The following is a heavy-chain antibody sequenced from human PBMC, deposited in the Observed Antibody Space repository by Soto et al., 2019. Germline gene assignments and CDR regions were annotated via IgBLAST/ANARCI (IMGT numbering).Heavy chain of an antibody. J-gene: IGHJ6*01. CDR3: ARATRYYGSGSLVPLGYYYYGMDV. D-gene: IGHD3-10*01. V-gene: IGHV1-69*13. CDR2: IIPIFGTA. Sequence: GASVKVSFKASGGTFSSYAISCGRQAPGQGLEWMRGIIPIFGTANYAQKFQGRVTITADESTSTAYMELSSLRSEDTAVYYCARATRYYGSGSLVPLGYYYYGMDVWGQGTTVTVSS. CDR1: GGTFSSYA.